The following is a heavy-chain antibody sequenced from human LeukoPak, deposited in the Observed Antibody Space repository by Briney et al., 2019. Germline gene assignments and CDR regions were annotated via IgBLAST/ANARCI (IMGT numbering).Heavy chain of an antibody. CDR3: VRASVDTGGAFDV. CDR2: IYYSGST. J-gene: IGHJ3*01. Sequence: SETLSLTCTVSGGSISSYYWSWIRQPPGRGLEWIGFIYYSGSTNYNPSLKSRVTISVDTSKNQFSLKLSSVTAADTAVYYCVRASVDTGGAFDVWGQGTLVTVSS. V-gene: IGHV4-59*08. CDR1: GGSISSYY. D-gene: IGHD2-8*02.